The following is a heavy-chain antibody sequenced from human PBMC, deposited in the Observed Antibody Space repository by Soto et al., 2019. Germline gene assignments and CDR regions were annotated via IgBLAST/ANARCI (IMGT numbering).Heavy chain of an antibody. D-gene: IGHD6-13*01. V-gene: IGHV3-30*18. CDR2: MSYDGTKE. CDR1: GFTLTTYG. J-gene: IGHJ4*02. CDR3: AKEFGSTWIDH. Sequence: GGSLRLSCTASGFTLTTYGMHWVRQAPGKGLEWVAAMSYDGTKEYYADSVKGRFTTSRDSSRNTLFLQLNSPRAEDTAVYYCAKEFGSTWIDHWGEGTLVTVSS.